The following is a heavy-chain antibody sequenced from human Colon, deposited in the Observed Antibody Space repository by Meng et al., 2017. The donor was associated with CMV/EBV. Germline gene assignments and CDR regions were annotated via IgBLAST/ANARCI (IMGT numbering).Heavy chain of an antibody. CDR1: GFPFNTYW. Sequence: SCAASGFPFNTYWMTWVRQAPGKGLEWVANIKQDGSETYSVDSVKGRFTISRDNAKNSLFLQMNSLRAEDTAVYYCARAKYCISSSCPPSDSFDFWGQGTKVTVSS. V-gene: IGHV3-7*01. CDR2: IKQDGSET. D-gene: IGHD2-2*01. J-gene: IGHJ3*01. CDR3: ARAKYCISSSCPPSDSFDF.